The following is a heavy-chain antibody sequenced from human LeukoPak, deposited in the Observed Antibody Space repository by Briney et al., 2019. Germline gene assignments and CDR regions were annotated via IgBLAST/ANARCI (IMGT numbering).Heavy chain of an antibody. V-gene: IGHV3-30*04. J-gene: IGHJ4*02. CDR2: ISSDGSQK. CDR1: GFTFSRYA. Sequence: PGRSLRLSCAGSGFTFSRYAMHWVRQAPGKGLEWVTVISSDGSQKYYADSVKGRFTISRDNSKNTLYLQMNSLRAEDTAVYYCARDQGYWGQGTLVTVSS. CDR3: ARDQGY.